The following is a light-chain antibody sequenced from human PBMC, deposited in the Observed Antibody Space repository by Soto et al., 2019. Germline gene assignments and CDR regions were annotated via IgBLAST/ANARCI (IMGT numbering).Light chain of an antibody. V-gene: IGKV1-6*01. Sequence: AIQMTHSPSSLSASVGDRVTITCRASEGIRHYLGWYQQKPGQAPNILIYAACNLESGVPSRFIGSGSRTDFTLTISSLQPEDLATYYCLHDYTYPRTFGQVNKVELK. CDR3: LHDYTYPRT. J-gene: IGKJ1*01. CDR2: AAC. CDR1: EGIRHY.